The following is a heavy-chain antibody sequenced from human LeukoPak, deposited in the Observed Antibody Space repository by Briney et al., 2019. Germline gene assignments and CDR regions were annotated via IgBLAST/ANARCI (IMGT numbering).Heavy chain of an antibody. J-gene: IGHJ4*02. CDR2: IIPILGIA. CDR3: ARDTPIQWLVLNF. Sequence: SVKVSCKASGYTFTSYGISWVRQAPGQGLEWMGRIIPILGIANYAQKFQGRVTITADKSTSTAYMELSSLRSEDTAVYYCARDTPIQWLVLNFWGQGTLVTVSS. V-gene: IGHV1-69*04. CDR1: GYTFTSYG. D-gene: IGHD6-19*01.